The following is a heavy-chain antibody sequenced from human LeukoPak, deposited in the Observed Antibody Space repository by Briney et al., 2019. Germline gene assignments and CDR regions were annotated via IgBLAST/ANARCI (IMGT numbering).Heavy chain of an antibody. D-gene: IGHD4-17*01. CDR3: ANIPPFDYGDYAIRLD. J-gene: IGHJ4*02. CDR1: GFTFRNYA. V-gene: IGHV3-23*01. CDR2: IRNFGET. Sequence: GGSLRLSCAASGFTFRNYAMAWVRQAPGKGLEWVSSIRNFGETHYADSVRGRFIISSDNSQNTLYLQMNSLRAEDSALYYCANIPPFDYGDYAIRLDWGQGTLVTVSS.